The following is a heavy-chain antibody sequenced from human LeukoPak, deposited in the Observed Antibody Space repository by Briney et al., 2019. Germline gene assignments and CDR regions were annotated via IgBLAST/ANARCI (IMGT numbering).Heavy chain of an antibody. J-gene: IGHJ4*02. CDR3: AKDSRHLSSTRGGLRESRGGFSDY. Sequence: GRSLRLSCAASGFTFSSYAMHWVRQAPGKGLEWVAVISYDGSNKYYADSVKGRFTISRDNSKNTLYLQMNSLRAEDTAVYYCAKDSRHLSSTRGGLRESRGGFSDYWGQGTLVTVSS. V-gene: IGHV3-30*04. CDR1: GFTFSSYA. D-gene: IGHD6-13*01. CDR2: ISYDGSNK.